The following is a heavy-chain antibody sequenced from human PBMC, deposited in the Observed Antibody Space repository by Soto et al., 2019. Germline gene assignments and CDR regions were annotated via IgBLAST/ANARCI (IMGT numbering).Heavy chain of an antibody. CDR3: ARERSGYFDY. CDR1: GYTFTSYD. Sequence: QVQLVQSGAEVKKPGASVKVSCKASGYTFTSYDINWVRQATGQGLEWMGWMNPNSGNTGYAQKFQGRVTMTRNTSISTAYMELRSMRSAEKAVYYCARERSGYFDYWGQGTLVTVSS. J-gene: IGHJ4*02. D-gene: IGHD2-15*01. CDR2: MNPNSGNT. V-gene: IGHV1-8*01.